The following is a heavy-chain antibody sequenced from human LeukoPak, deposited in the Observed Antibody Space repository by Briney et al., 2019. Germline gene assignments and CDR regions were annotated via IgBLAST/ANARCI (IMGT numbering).Heavy chain of an antibody. J-gene: IGHJ4*02. CDR1: GFTFSSYW. Sequence: GGSLRLSCAASGFTFSSYWMSWVRQAPGKGLEWVANIKQDGSEKYHVDSVKGRFTISRHNAKNSLYLQMNSLRAEDTAVYYCARDAGGYGFYGDYWGQGTLVAVSS. CDR3: ARDAGGYGFYGDY. D-gene: IGHD5-18*01. V-gene: IGHV3-7*01. CDR2: IKQDGSEK.